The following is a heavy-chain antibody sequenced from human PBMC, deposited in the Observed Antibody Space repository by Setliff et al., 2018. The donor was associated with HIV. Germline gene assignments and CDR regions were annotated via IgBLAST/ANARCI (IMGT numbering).Heavy chain of an antibody. CDR2: IDPIDSET. CDR3: ARHPPRGYPKNWFDP. J-gene: IGHJ5*02. V-gene: IGHV5-10-1*04. D-gene: IGHD3-16*02. Sequence: GESLKISCEGSGYKFSDYWITWVRQMPGKGLEWVGRIDPIDSETKYSPSFQGQVTISVDRSISTAYLQWNNLKASDSAIYYCARHPPRGYPKNWFDPWGQGTLVTVSS. CDR1: GYKFSDYW.